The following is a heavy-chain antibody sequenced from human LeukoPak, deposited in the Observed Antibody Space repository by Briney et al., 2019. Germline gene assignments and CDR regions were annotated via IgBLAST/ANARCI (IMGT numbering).Heavy chain of an antibody. V-gene: IGHV3-48*04. Sequence: GGSLRLSCAASGFTFSNYSMNWVRQAPGKGLEWVSYISSSSSTIYYADSVKGRFTISRDNAKNSLYLQMNSLRAEDTAVYYCARGAAAGTIDYYYYMDVWGKGTTVTVSS. D-gene: IGHD6-13*01. J-gene: IGHJ6*03. CDR2: ISSSSSTI. CDR1: GFTFSNYS. CDR3: ARGAAAGTIDYYYYMDV.